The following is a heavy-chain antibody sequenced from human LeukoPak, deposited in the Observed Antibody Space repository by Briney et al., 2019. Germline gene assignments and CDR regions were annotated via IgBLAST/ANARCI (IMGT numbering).Heavy chain of an antibody. Sequence: GGSLRLSCAASGFTFSDYYMSWVRQAPGKGLEWVSYISSSGSTIYYADSVKGRFTISRDNAKNSPYLQMNSLRAEDTAVYYCARDDYYDSSGYDYFDYWGQGTLVTVSS. CDR1: GFTFSDYY. CDR3: ARDDYYDSSGYDYFDY. D-gene: IGHD3-22*01. J-gene: IGHJ4*02. V-gene: IGHV3-11*04. CDR2: ISSSGSTI.